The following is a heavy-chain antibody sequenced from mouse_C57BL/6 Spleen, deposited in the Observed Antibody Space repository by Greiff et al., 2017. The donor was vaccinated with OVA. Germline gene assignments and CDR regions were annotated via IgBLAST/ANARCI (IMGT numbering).Heavy chain of an antibody. CDR2: IRNRANGYTT. V-gene: IGHV7-3*01. Sequence: EVMLVESGGGLVQPGGSLSLSCAASGFTFTDYYMSWVRQPPGKALEWLGFIRNRANGYTTEYSASVKGRFTISRDNSQSLLYLQTKALGVEDSATYYYARYRRYLDYWGQGTTLTVSS. CDR3: ARYRRYLDY. CDR1: GFTFTDYY. J-gene: IGHJ2*01.